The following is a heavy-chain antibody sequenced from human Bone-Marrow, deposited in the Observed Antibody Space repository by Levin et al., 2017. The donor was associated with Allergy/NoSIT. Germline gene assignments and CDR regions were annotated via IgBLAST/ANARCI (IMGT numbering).Heavy chain of an antibody. CDR2: VYPSDSDT. D-gene: IGHD5-12*01. CDR1: GYWFASYW. Sequence: GGSLRLSCKGSGYWFASYWIGWVRQMPGRGLEWMGIVYPSDSDTRYSPSFQGQVTMSADKSISTVYLHWNTLKASDTATYYWARRYGFSGYDWAFDLWGQGTVVTVAS. V-gene: IGHV5-51*01. J-gene: IGHJ3*01. CDR3: ARRYGFSGYDWAFDL.